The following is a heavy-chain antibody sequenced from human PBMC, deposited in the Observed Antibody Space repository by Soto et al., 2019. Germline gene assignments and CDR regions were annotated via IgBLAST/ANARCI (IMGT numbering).Heavy chain of an antibody. CDR3: ARGAYRSDPMLGY. CDR2: INHRGST. D-gene: IGHD3-16*01. V-gene: IGHV4-34*01. Sequence: QVQLQQWGAGLLKPSETLSLTCAVYGGSFSGYHWTWLRQPPGKGLEWIGEINHRGSTNYNPSLKSRLTIGVDTSKNQLSLKLSFVTAADTAVYYCARGAYRSDPMLGYWGQGTLVTVSS. J-gene: IGHJ4*02. CDR1: GGSFSGYH.